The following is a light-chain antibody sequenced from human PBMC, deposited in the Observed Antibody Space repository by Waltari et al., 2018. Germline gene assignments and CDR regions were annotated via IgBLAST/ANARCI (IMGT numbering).Light chain of an antibody. CDR1: SSNIGTNT. J-gene: IGLJ3*02. CDR2: RNR. CDR3: AAWDDRWV. Sequence: QSVLTQPPSASGTPGQRVTISCSGSSSNIGTNTVNWYQQLPGTAPKLLIYRNRQRPSGVPDRFAGSKSGTSASLAISGLQSEDEADYYCAAWDDRWVFGGGTKLTVL. V-gene: IGLV1-44*01.